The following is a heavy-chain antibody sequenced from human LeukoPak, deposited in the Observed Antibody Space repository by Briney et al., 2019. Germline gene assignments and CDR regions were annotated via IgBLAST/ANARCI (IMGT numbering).Heavy chain of an antibody. J-gene: IGHJ3*02. Sequence: GGSLRLSCAASGFTFSSYSMDWVRQAPGKGLVWISYITTSSSAIYFADSVKGRFTISRDNAKNSLYLHMNILRDEDTAVYYCVRDRFFAFDIWGQGTTVTVSS. V-gene: IGHV3-48*02. CDR3: VRDRFFAFDI. CDR1: GFTFSSYS. D-gene: IGHD3-10*01. CDR2: ITTSSSAI.